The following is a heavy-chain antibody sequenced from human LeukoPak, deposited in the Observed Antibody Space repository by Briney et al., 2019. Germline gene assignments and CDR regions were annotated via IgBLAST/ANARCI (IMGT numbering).Heavy chain of an antibody. CDR2: IKRKTDGRTT. Sequence: GGSLRLPCAASGFTFNNAWMSWVRQAPGKGLEWVGRIKRKTDGRTTDYAAPGKGKFTISRDDSKNTLYLQMNSLKTEDTAVYYCRTLVGPTFPWGQGTLVTVSS. CDR3: RTLVGPTFP. V-gene: IGHV3-15*01. CDR1: GFTFNNAW. D-gene: IGHD1-26*01. J-gene: IGHJ5*02.